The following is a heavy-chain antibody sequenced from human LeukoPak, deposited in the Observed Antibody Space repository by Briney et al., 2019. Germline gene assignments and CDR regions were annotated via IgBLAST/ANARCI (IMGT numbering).Heavy chain of an antibody. CDR3: ARYRRRDTAAGTGPYFDY. Sequence: SETLSLTCAVYGGSFSGYYWSWIRQPPGKGLEWIGYIYYSGSTNYNPSLKSRVTISVDTSKNQFSLKLSSVTAADTAVYYCARYRRRDTAAGTGPYFDYWGQGTLVTVSS. V-gene: IGHV4-59*01. J-gene: IGHJ4*02. CDR1: GGSFSGYY. CDR2: IYYSGST. D-gene: IGHD6-13*01.